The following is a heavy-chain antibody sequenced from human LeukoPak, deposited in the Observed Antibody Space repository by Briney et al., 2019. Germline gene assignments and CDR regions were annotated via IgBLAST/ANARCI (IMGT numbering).Heavy chain of an antibody. CDR3: ARVDCSSTSCRNWFDP. D-gene: IGHD2-2*01. CDR2: IFYTGIT. V-gene: IGHV4-59*12. J-gene: IGHJ5*02. CDR1: GGSISTYY. Sequence: SETLSLTCTVSGGSISTYYWSWIRQPPGKGLEWIGYIFYTGITNRNPSLRSRVTISVDTSKNRFSLNLNSVTAADTAVYYCARVDCSSTSCRNWFDPWGQGTLVTVSS.